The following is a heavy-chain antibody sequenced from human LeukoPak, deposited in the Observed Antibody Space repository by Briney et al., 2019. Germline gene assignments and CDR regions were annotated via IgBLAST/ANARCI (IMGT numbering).Heavy chain of an antibody. CDR3: ARDPASYYYDSSGYRNDY. Sequence: GGSLRLSCAASGFTFSSYGMHWVRQAPGKGLECVADIWYDGSNKYYADSVKGRFTISRDNSKNTLYLQMNSLRAEDTAVYYCARDPASYYYDSSGYRNDYWGQGTLVTVSS. CDR1: GFTFSSYG. J-gene: IGHJ4*02. D-gene: IGHD3-22*01. CDR2: IWYDGSNK. V-gene: IGHV3-33*01.